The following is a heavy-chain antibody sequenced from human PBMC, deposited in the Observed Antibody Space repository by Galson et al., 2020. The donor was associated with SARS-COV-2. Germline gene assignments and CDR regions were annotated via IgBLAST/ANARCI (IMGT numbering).Heavy chain of an antibody. J-gene: IGHJ4*02. CDR3: VRENWTPDY. CDR1: GYSISSGYH. Sequence: SETLSLTCTVSGYSISSGYHWDWIRQPPGKGLEWIGSIYRTGTTYYNPSLKGRVTISVDTSKNQFSLKLSSVTAADTAVYYCVRENWTPDYCGQGTLVTVSS. V-gene: IGHV4-38-2*02. D-gene: IGHD3-3*01. CDR2: IYRTGTT.